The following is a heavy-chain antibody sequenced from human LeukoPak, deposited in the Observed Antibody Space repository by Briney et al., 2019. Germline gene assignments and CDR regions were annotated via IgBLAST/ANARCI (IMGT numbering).Heavy chain of an antibody. CDR1: GGTFSSYA. CDR2: IIPIFGTA. Sequence: ASVKVSCKASGGTFSSYAISWVRQAPGQGLEWMGGIIPIFGTANYAQKFQGRVTITADESTSTAYMELSSLRSEDTAVYYCASVLEGSSSSMGYYYYMDVWGKGTTVTVSS. J-gene: IGHJ6*03. CDR3: ASVLEGSSSSMGYYYYMDV. V-gene: IGHV1-69*13. D-gene: IGHD6-13*01.